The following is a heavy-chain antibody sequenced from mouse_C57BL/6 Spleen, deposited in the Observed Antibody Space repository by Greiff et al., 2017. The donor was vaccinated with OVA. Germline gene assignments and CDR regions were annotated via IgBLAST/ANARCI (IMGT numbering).Heavy chain of an antibody. V-gene: IGHV1-42*01. CDR3: ARPIYYYGSSYAMDY. D-gene: IGHD1-1*01. CDR2: INPSTGGT. CDR1: GYSFTGYY. Sequence: VQLQQSGPELVKPGASVKISCKASGYSFTGYYMNWVKQSPEKSLEWIGEINPSTGGTTYNQKFKAKATLTVDKSSSTAYMQLKSLTSEDSAVYYCARPIYYYGSSYAMDYWGQGTSVTVSS. J-gene: IGHJ4*01.